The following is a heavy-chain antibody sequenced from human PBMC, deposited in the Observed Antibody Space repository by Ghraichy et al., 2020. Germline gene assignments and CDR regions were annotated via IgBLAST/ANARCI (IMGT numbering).Heavy chain of an antibody. V-gene: IGHV4-39*01. D-gene: IGHD2-2*01. CDR2: IYYSGST. Sequence: SETLSLTCTVSGGSISSSSYYWGWIRQPPGKGLEWIGSIYYSGSTYYNPSLKSRVTISVDTSKNQFSLKLSSVTAADTAVYYCARQGGYCSSTSCSDFDYWGQGTLVTVSS. CDR1: GGSISSSSYY. CDR3: ARQGGYCSSTSCSDFDY. J-gene: IGHJ4*02.